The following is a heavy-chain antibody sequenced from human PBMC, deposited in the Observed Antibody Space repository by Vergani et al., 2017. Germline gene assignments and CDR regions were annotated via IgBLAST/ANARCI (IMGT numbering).Heavy chain of an antibody. CDR1: VAPISISSYS. CDR2: IYYSGRT. V-gene: IGHV4-39*01. D-gene: IGHD5-24*01. CDR3: ARLEIVAEMATPISAFDI. J-gene: IGHJ3*02. Sequence: QLQLQESGPGLVKPSETLSLTCTVSVAPISISSYSWGGIRQPPGKGLEGIGSIYYSGRTSDNPPLKSRVTISVDTSKNQFSLKLSSVTAADTAVYYCARLEIVAEMATPISAFDIWGQGTMVTVSS.